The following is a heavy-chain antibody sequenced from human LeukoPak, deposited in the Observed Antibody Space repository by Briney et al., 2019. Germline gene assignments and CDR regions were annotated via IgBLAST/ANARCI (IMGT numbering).Heavy chain of an antibody. J-gene: IGHJ4*02. V-gene: IGHV1-69*04. CDR1: GGTFSSYT. CDR2: IIPILGIA. Sequence: GASVKVSCTASGGTFSSYTISWVRQAPGQGLEWMGRIIPILGIANYAQKFQGRVTITADKSTSTAYMELSSLRSEDTAVYYCARDREVTGTTVGLDYWGQGTLVTVSS. CDR3: ARDREVTGTTVGLDY. D-gene: IGHD1-20*01.